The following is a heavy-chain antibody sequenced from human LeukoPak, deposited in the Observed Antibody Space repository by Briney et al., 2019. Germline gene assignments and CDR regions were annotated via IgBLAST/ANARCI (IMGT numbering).Heavy chain of an antibody. V-gene: IGHV4-38-2*01. D-gene: IGHD1/OR15-1a*01. CDR1: GYSISTDYY. Sequence: SETLSLTCGVSGYSISTDYYWGWIRQPPGKGLEWIGAIYHSGSTYYNPSLKSRVTLSVDVSKNQFSLKVTSMTAADTAVYYCARLDWNSGQYYFDYWGQGTLVTVSS. J-gene: IGHJ4*02. CDR2: IYHSGST. CDR3: ARLDWNSGQYYFDY.